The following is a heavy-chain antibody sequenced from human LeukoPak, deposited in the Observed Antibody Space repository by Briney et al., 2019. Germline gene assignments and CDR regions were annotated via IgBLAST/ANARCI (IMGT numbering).Heavy chain of an antibody. V-gene: IGHV1-24*01. Sequence: ASVKVSCKVSGYTLTELSMHWVRQAPGKGLEWMGGFDLEDGETIYAQKFQGRVTMTEDTSTDTAYMELSSLRSEDTAVYYCATRMGQLVQYNYYGMDVWGQGTTVTVSS. CDR3: ATRMGQLVQYNYYGMDV. CDR1: GYTLTELS. CDR2: FDLEDGET. D-gene: IGHD6-6*01. J-gene: IGHJ6*02.